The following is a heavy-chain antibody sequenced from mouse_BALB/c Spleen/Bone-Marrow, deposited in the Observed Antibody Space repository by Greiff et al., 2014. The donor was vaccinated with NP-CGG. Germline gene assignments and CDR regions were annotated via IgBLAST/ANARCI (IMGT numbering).Heavy chain of an antibody. Sequence: EVQLQESGGGLVQPGGSRKLSCAASGFTFSSFGMHWVRQAPEKGLEWVAYISSGSSTIYYADTVKGRFTISRDNPKNTPFLQMTSLRSEDTAMYYCARRGSNHWYFDVWGAGTTVTVSS. J-gene: IGHJ1*01. V-gene: IGHV5-17*02. D-gene: IGHD1-1*01. CDR2: ISSGSSTI. CDR3: ARRGSNHWYFDV. CDR1: GFTFSSFG.